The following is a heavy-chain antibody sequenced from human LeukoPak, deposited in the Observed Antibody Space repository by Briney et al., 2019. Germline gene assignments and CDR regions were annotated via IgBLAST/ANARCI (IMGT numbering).Heavy chain of an antibody. V-gene: IGHV4-61*02. D-gene: IGHD4-17*01. CDR3: ARAYGDYDYYYYYMDV. J-gene: IGHJ6*03. CDR2: IYSTGST. CDR1: GDSISNGTYY. Sequence: SETLSLTCTVSGDSISNGTYYWNWIRQPAGKGLEWIGRIYSTGSTNYNPSLKSRVTISVDTSKNQFSLKLSSVTAADTAVYYCARAYGDYDYYYYYMDVWGKGTTVTISS.